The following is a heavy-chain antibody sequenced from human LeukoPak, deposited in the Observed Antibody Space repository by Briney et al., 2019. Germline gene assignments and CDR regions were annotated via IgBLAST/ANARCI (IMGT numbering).Heavy chain of an antibody. CDR2: ISSSGSTI. J-gene: IGHJ4*02. D-gene: IGHD1-26*01. CDR1: GFTFSSYE. Sequence: GGSLRLSCAASGFTFSSYEMNWVRQAPGKGLEWVSYISSSGSTIYYADSVKGRFTISRDNAKNSLYLQMNSLRAEDTALYYCARERVGATYYDNWGQGTLVTVSS. CDR3: ARERVGATYYDN. V-gene: IGHV3-48*03.